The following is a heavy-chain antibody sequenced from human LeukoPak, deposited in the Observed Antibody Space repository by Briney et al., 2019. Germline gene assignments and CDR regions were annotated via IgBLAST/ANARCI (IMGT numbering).Heavy chain of an antibody. CDR2: IYYSGST. J-gene: IGHJ6*03. V-gene: IGHV4-59*12. D-gene: IGHD6-6*01. CDR3: ARGKSIAARPPGYYYYYYYMDV. Sequence: SETLSLTCTVSGGSISFYYWSWIRQPPGKGLEWIGYIYYSGSTNYNPSLKSRVTISVDTSKNQFSLKLSSVTAADTAVYYCARGKSIAARPPGYYYYYYYMDVWGKGTTVTVSS. CDR1: GGSISFYY.